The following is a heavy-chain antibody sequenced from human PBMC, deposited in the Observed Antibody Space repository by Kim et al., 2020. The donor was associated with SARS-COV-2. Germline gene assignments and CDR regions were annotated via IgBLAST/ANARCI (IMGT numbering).Heavy chain of an antibody. V-gene: IGHV3-11*01. J-gene: IGHJ4*02. CDR3: ARVGSTVAAGSIDY. Sequence: AGSVKGRFTISRDNAKNSLYLQMNSLRAEDTAVYYCARVGSTVAAGSIDYWGQGTLVTVSS. D-gene: IGHD6-13*01.